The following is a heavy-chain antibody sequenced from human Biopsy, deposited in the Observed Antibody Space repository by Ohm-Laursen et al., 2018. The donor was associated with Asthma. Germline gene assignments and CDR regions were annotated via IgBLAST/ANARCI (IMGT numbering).Heavy chain of an antibody. CDR2: ISYSGST. Sequence: SETLSLTCTVSGGPVSSGSYYWSWIRQPPGKGLAWVSYISYSGSTDYNPSLKSRLTISMDTSKNQFPLKLSSVTAADTAVYYCARVPTTLRYFDLWGRGTLVTVSS. CDR1: GGPVSSGSYY. V-gene: IGHV4-61*01. J-gene: IGHJ2*01. CDR3: ARVPTTLRYFDL. D-gene: IGHD2-15*01.